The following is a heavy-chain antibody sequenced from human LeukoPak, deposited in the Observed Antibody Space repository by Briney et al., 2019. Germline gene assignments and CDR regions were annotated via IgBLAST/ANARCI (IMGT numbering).Heavy chain of an antibody. J-gene: IGHJ4*02. D-gene: IGHD5-18*01. CDR2: ISWNSGSI. CDR1: GFTFDDYA. V-gene: IGHV3-9*01. CDR3: ATSHTAMVTSRVDY. Sequence: SLRLSCAASGFTFDDYAMHWVRQAPGEGLEWVSGISWNSGSIGYADSVKGRFTISRDNAKNSLYLQMNSLRAEDTALYYCATSHTAMVTSRVDYWGQGTLVTVSS.